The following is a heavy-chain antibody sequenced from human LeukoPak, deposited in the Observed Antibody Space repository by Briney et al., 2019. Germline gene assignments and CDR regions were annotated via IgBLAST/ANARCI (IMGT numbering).Heavy chain of an antibody. J-gene: IGHJ3*01. CDR1: GGPFSGYY. CDR3: ARTLQSREIVLSLH. V-gene: IGHV4-34*01. CDR2: INHSGST. D-gene: IGHD2/OR15-2a*01. Sequence: PSETLSLTCDVYGGPFSGYYWSWLRQPPGKGLEWIGEINHSGSTNYNPSLKSRVTISVDTSKNQFSLKLSSVTPPDTSMYYCARTLQSREIVLSLHWGQGTMVTVSS.